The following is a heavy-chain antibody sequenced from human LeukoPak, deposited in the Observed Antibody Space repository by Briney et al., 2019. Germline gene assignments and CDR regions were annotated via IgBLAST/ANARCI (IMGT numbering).Heavy chain of an antibody. CDR2: INHSGST. Sequence: SETLSLTCAVYGGSFNGYYWSWIRQPPGKGLEWIGEINHSGSTNYNPSLKSRVTISVDTSKKQFSLKLSSVTAADPAVYYCARSDQYYYDSSGYSLFDYWGQGTLVTVSS. D-gene: IGHD3-22*01. J-gene: IGHJ4*02. V-gene: IGHV4-34*01. CDR1: GGSFNGYY. CDR3: ARSDQYYYDSSGYSLFDY.